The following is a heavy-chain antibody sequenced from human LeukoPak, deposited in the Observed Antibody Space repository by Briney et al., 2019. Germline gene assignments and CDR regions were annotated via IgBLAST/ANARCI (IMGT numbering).Heavy chain of an antibody. V-gene: IGHV4-59*01. Sequence: SETLSLTCTVSGGSISSYYWSWIRQPPGKGMEWIGYIYYSGSTNYNPSLKSRVTISVDTSKNQFSLKLSSVTAADTAVYYCARDGPYSSGGYWFYPWGQGTLVTVSS. J-gene: IGHJ5*02. CDR3: ARDGPYSSGGYWFYP. CDR1: GGSISSYY. D-gene: IGHD6-19*01. CDR2: IYYSGST.